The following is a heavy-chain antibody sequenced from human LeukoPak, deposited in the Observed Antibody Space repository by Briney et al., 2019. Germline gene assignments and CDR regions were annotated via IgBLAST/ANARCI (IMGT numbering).Heavy chain of an antibody. D-gene: IGHD4-23*01. CDR1: GFTFDNYR. Sequence: GSLRLSCAASGFTFDNYRMSWVRQAPGKGLEWVAVISYDGSNKYYADSVKGRFTISRDNSKNTLYLQMNSLRAEDTAIYFCARNLNYPDGGSSFDFDYWGQGTLVTVSS. J-gene: IGHJ4*02. CDR2: ISYDGSNK. V-gene: IGHV3-30*12. CDR3: ARNLNYPDGGSSFDFDY.